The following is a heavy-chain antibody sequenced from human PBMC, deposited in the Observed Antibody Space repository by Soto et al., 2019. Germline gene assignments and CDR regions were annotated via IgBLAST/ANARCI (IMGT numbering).Heavy chain of an antibody. Sequence: GASVKVSCKASGYTFTSYGISWVRQAPGQGLEWVGWTSAYNGNSNYAQKYHGRVTMTTDASTSTAYMEMSSLRSADTAVYYCARMADCSTTSSFFPSSFQIRGYYSYYGLDVWGQGTMVTVSS. V-gene: IGHV1-18*01. CDR1: GYTFTSYG. CDR2: TSAYNGNS. J-gene: IGHJ6*02. CDR3: ARMADCSTTSSFFPSSFQIRGYYSYYGLDV. D-gene: IGHD2-2*01.